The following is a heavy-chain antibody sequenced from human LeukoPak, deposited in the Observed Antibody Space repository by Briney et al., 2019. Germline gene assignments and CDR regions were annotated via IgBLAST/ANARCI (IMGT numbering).Heavy chain of an antibody. J-gene: IGHJ5*02. D-gene: IGHD1-26*01. Sequence: GGSLRLSCAASGLTFSSYLMNWVRQAPGKGLEWVAVIKSDGSEKYYVDSVKGRFTISRDNAKNSLYLQLNSLRAADTAVYYCARDLRGATNNWFAPWGQGTLVTVSS. CDR1: GLTFSSYL. CDR3: ARDLRGATNNWFAP. V-gene: IGHV3-7*01. CDR2: IKSDGSEK.